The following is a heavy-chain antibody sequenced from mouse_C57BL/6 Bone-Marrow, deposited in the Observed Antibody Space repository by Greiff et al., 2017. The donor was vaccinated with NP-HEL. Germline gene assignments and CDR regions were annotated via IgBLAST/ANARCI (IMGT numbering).Heavy chain of an antibody. CDR1: GYTFTSYW. D-gene: IGHD1-1*01. J-gene: IGHJ2*01. CDR3: ARYGSSYFDY. Sequence: QVQLQQPGAELVRPGTSVKLSCKASGYTFTSYWMHWVKQRPGQGLEWIGVIDLSDSYTNYNQKFKGKATLTVDTSSSTAYMQLSSLTSEDSAVYYGARYGSSYFDYWGQGTTRTVSA. CDR2: IDLSDSYT. V-gene: IGHV1-59*01.